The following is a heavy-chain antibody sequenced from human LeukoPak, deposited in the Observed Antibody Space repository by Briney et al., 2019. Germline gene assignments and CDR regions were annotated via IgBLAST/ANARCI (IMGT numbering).Heavy chain of an antibody. CDR2: IRNKAYRGTT. V-gene: IGHV3-49*04. Sequence: GGSLRLSCAASGFTFSSYAMSWARQAPGKGLEWVGLIRNKAYRGTTEYAASVQGRFTISRDDSNSIAYLQMNSLQTEDTAVHYCSRDIKPSESLSGYFFDHGAQGTRVSV. J-gene: IGHJ4*02. CDR1: GFTFSSYA. CDR3: SRDIKPSESLSGYFFDH. D-gene: IGHD1-14*01.